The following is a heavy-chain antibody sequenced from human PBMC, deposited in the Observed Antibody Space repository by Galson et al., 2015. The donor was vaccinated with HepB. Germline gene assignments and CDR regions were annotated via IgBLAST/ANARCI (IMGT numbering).Heavy chain of an antibody. J-gene: IGHJ4*02. CDR3: AREGLLNTYDY. Sequence: TLSLTCTVSGGSISSYYWSWIRQPPGKGLEWIGYIYYSGSTNYNPSLKSRVTISVDTSKNQFSLKVSSVTAADTAMYYCAREGLLNTYDYWGQGTLVTVSS. D-gene: IGHD1-26*01. CDR2: IYYSGST. CDR1: GGSISSYY. V-gene: IGHV4-59*01.